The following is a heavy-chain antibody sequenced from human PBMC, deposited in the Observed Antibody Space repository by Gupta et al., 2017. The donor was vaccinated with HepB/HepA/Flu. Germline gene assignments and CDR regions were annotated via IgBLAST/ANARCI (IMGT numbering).Heavy chain of an antibody. D-gene: IGHD3-9*01. Sequence: QITLKESGPTLVKPTQTLTLTCTFSGFSLSTSGVGVGWIRQPPGKALEWLALIYWDDDKRYSPSLKSRLTITKDTSKNQVVLTMTNMDPVDTATYYCAHRSSDILTGSSAAFDIWGQGTMVTVSS. V-gene: IGHV2-5*02. CDR1: GFSLSTSGVG. CDR3: AHRSSDILTGSSAAFDI. J-gene: IGHJ3*02. CDR2: IYWDDDK.